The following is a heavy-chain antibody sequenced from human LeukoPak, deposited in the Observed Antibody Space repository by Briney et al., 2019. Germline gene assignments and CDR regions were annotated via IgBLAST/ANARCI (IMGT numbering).Heavy chain of an antibody. CDR2: ISETGGTI. D-gene: IGHD5-24*01. V-gene: IGHV3-23*01. Sequence: PGGSLRLSCAASGFTFSNYAMSWVRQAPGKGLEWVSAISETGGTIHYADSVRGRFIISRDNSKNTLYLQMNSLRAEDTAVYYCAREMTIITYSFNSWGQGTLVTVSS. J-gene: IGHJ4*02. CDR3: AREMTIITYSFNS. CDR1: GFTFSNYA.